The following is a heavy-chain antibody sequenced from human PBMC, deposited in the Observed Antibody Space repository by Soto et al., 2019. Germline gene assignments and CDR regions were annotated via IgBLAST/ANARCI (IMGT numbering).Heavy chain of an antibody. CDR1: GGSISSGNYH. V-gene: IGHV4-39*01. D-gene: IGHD1-26*01. CDR3: ARHVGNSPPGS. CDR2: MYYSGSA. J-gene: IGHJ4*02. Sequence: QLQLQESAPGLVKPSEPLSLTCPVSGGSISSGNYHWGWLRQPPGKGLEWIGSMYYSGSAYYNPSRKSRVTISVDTSKNQFALKLTSVTAADTAVYHCARHVGNSPPGSWGQGTLVTVSS.